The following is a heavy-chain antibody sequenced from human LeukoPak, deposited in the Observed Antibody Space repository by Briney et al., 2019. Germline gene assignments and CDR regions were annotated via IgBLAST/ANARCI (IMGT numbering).Heavy chain of an antibody. CDR3: AKGSLSIAAAMVQVY. CDR1: GFTFSSYG. V-gene: IGHV3-30*02. J-gene: IGHJ4*02. D-gene: IGHD6-13*01. CDR2: IRYDGSNK. Sequence: GGSLRLSCAASGFTFSSYGMHWVRQAPGKGLEGVAFIRYDGSNKYYADSVKGRFTISRDNSKNTLYLQMNSLRAEDTAVYYCAKGSLSIAAAMVQVYWGQGTLVTVSS.